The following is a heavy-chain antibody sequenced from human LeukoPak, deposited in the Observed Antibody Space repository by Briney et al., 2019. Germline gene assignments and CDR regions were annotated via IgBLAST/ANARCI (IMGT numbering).Heavy chain of an antibody. J-gene: IGHJ4*02. CDR2: IKEDESEK. CDR3: AREPTTVTTFDY. V-gene: IGHV3-7*01. CDR1: GFTFSSYW. Sequence: GGSLRLSRAASGFTFSSYWMSWVRQAPGKGLEWVANIKEDESEKYYVDSVKGRFTISRDNAKNSLYLQMNSLRAEDTAVYYCAREPTTVTTFDYWGQGTLVTVSS. D-gene: IGHD4-17*01.